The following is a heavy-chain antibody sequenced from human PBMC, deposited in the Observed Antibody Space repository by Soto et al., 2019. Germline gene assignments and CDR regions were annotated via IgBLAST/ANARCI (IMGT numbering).Heavy chain of an antibody. D-gene: IGHD6-13*01. Sequence: QVQLQESGPGLVKPSETLSLTCSVSGVSVRSDGYYWTWIRQPPGKGLEWIGYIHYSGSTNYNPSLTSRDTLRVDTSKNQFSLKLSPVSAADTAIYSCAYWYTRSGSNFDYWGQGNMVTVSS. J-gene: IGHJ4*02. CDR3: AYWYTRSGSNFDY. CDR2: IHYSGST. CDR1: GVSVRSDGYY. V-gene: IGHV4-61*08.